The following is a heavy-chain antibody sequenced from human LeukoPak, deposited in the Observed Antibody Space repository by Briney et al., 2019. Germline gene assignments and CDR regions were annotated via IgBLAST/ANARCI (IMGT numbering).Heavy chain of an antibody. CDR3: AVGTPAAGIFEY. CDR2: INPNSGDT. V-gene: IGHV1-2*06. CDR1: GYTFTGYY. J-gene: IGHJ4*02. D-gene: IGHD6-13*01. Sequence: ASVKVSCKASGYTFTGYYIYGVRQAPGQGLEWLGRINPNSGDTNYAHKFQGRVTMTRATSISKASIDVRSLTSDDAAVYCCAVGTPAAGIFEYWSQRSLVTVS.